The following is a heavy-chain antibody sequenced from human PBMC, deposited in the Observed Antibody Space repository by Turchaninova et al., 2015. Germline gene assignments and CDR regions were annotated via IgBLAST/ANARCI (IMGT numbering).Heavy chain of an antibody. J-gene: IGHJ3*02. CDR1: GITFIRSL. V-gene: IGHV3-21*02. CDR2: IFSYSNWKYL. Sequence: EVPLVESGGGLVKPGGYLRVSSAASGITFIRSLLTWVRRPHGQGRGWVSTIFSYSNWKYLSEVAAVLCQFNISRDNPKRSLFRQINSLRAEETAFYYCSTSDFYDVLTGYHEAFDIWGQGTMVTGSS. CDR3: STSDFYDVLTGYHEAFDI. D-gene: IGHD3-9*01.